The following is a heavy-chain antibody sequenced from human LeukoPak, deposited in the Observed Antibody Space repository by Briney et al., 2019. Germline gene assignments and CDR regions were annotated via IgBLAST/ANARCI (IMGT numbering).Heavy chain of an antibody. J-gene: IGHJ4*02. CDR3: AKSGAAADAFHN. CDR1: GFTFSSYS. V-gene: IGHV3-23*01. CDR2: ITNSGATT. D-gene: IGHD6-13*01. Sequence: PGGSLRLSCAASGFTFSSYSMNWVRQAPGKGLEWGSSITNSGATTFYADSVKGRFTISRDNSKNSLFLQMERLRTEDTALYYCAKSGAAADAFHNWGQGTLVTVSS.